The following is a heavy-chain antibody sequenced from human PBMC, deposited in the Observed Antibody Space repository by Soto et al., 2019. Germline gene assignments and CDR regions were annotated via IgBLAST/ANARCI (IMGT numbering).Heavy chain of an antibody. J-gene: IGHJ6*02. Sequence: QVQLVQSGAEVKKPGASVKVSCKVSGYTLTELSMHWVRQAPGKGLEWMGGFDPEDGETIYAQKFQGRVTMTEDTSTDTAYMELSSLRSEDTAVYYCAAAPQKLWGDQGSYYYYGMDVWGQGTTVTVSS. CDR1: GYTLTELS. V-gene: IGHV1-24*01. CDR2: FDPEDGET. D-gene: IGHD5-18*01. CDR3: AAAPQKLWGDQGSYYYYGMDV.